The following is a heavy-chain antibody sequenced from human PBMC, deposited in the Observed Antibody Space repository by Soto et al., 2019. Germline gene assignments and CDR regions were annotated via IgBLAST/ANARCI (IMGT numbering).Heavy chain of an antibody. V-gene: IGHV3-33*01. CDR2: IWYDGSNK. Sequence: TGGSLRLSCAASGFTFSSYGMHWVRQAPGKGLEWVAVIWYDGSNKYYADSVKGRFTISRDNSKNTLYLQMNSLRAEDTAVYYCAREAYYYDSSGARDAFDIWGQGTMVTVSS. CDR3: AREAYYYDSSGARDAFDI. J-gene: IGHJ3*02. CDR1: GFTFSSYG. D-gene: IGHD3-22*01.